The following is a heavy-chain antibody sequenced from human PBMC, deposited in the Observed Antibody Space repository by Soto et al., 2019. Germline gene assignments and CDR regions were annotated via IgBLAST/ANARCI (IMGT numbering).Heavy chain of an antibody. D-gene: IGHD2-21*02. CDR2: ISYDGSNK. Sequence: QVQLVESGGGVVQPGRSLRLSCAASGFTFSSYAMHWVRQAPGKGLEWVAVISYDGSNKYYADSVKGRFTISRDNSKNTLYLQMNGLRAEDTAVYYCARDPYCGGDCYLGTGAGWFDPWGQGTLVTVSS. V-gene: IGHV3-30-3*01. CDR1: GFTFSSYA. CDR3: ARDPYCGGDCYLGTGAGWFDP. J-gene: IGHJ5*02.